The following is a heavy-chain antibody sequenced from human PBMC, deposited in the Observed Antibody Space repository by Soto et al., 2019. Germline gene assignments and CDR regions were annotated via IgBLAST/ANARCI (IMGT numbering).Heavy chain of an antibody. V-gene: IGHV4-59*01. J-gene: IGHJ5*02. Sequence: SETLSLTCSVSGDSMTGANWGWFRQSPEKGLEWIGYIDYSGSTNYNPSLRSRITITIDTSSNQFSLNLASVTAADAAVYYCTRAPHGDNFYPWAQVILAPVPQ. D-gene: IGHD4-17*01. CDR2: IDYSGST. CDR1: GDSMTGAN. CDR3: TRAPHGDNFYP.